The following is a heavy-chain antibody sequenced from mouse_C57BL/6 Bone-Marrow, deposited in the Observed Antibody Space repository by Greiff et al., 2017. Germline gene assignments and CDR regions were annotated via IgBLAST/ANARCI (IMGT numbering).Heavy chain of an antibody. CDR1: GYTFTSYW. Sequence: VQLQQPGAELVKPGASVKLSCKASGYTFTSYWMHWVKQRPGQGLEWIGMIHPNSGSTNYNEKFKSKATLTVDKSSSTAYMQLSSLTSEDSAVYYCARPSTVVDPDYWGQGTTLTVSS. CDR3: ARPSTVVDPDY. CDR2: IHPNSGST. D-gene: IGHD1-1*01. J-gene: IGHJ2*01. V-gene: IGHV1-64*01.